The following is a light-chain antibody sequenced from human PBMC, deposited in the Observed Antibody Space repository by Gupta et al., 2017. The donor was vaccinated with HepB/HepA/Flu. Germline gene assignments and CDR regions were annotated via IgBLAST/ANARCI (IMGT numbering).Light chain of an antibody. V-gene: IGLV1-51*01. Sequence: GQKVTISCSGSSSNIGNNYVSWYQQLPGTAPKLLIYDSNKRPSGIPDRFSASKSGKSATLGITGLQTGDEAEYYCATWDSSLSAVIFGGGTKLTVL. J-gene: IGLJ2*01. CDR1: SSNIGNNY. CDR3: ATWDSSLSAVI. CDR2: DSN.